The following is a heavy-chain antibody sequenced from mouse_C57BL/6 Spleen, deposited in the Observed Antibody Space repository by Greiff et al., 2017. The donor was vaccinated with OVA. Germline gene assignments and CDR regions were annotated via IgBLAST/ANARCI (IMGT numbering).Heavy chain of an antibody. CDR1: GFTFSNYW. CDR2: IRLKSDNYAT. V-gene: IGHV6-3*01. D-gene: IGHD4-1*01. CDR3: TGPVNWDGAWFAY. J-gene: IGHJ3*01. Sequence: EVKLVESGGGLVQPGGSMKLSCVASGFTFSNYWMNWVRQSPEKGLEWVAQIRLKSDNYATHYAESVKGRFTISRDDSKSSVYLQMKNLRAEDTGIYYGTGPVNWDGAWFAYWGQGTLVTVSA.